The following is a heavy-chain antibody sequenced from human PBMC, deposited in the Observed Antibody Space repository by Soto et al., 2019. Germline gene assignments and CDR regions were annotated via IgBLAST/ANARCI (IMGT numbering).Heavy chain of an antibody. J-gene: IGHJ4*02. CDR3: ARGGYGDY. CDR1: GYGFTTYG. Sequence: QIHLVQSGAEVKKPGASVKVSCKGSGYGFTTYGITWVRQAPGQGLEWMAWISAHNGNTNYAQKLQGRVTVTRDTATRTAYMERRSVRSDDTAVYYCARGGYGDYWGQGALVTVSS. V-gene: IGHV1-18*01. CDR2: ISAHNGNT. D-gene: IGHD1-1*01.